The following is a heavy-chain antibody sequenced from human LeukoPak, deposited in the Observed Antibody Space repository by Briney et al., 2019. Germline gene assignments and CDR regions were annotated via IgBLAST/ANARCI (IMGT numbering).Heavy chain of an antibody. V-gene: IGHV6-1*01. D-gene: IGHD6-19*01. CDR3: ARQGVRYKYRSGWLTYNWFDP. CDR1: GDSVSSNSAA. Sequence: SQTLSLTCAISGDSVSSNSAAWNWIRQSPSRGLEWLGRTYYRSTWYTDYAASVKSRISISPDTSKNQFSLHLSSVTPDDTAVYYCARQGVRYKYRSGWLTYNWFDPWGQGTLVNVSS. J-gene: IGHJ5*02. CDR2: TYYRSTWYT.